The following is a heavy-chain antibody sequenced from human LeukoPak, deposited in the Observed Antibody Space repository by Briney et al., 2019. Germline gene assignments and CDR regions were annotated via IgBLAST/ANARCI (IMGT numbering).Heavy chain of an antibody. CDR2: ISWNGYST. J-gene: IGHJ4*02. D-gene: IGHD1-26*01. CDR1: GFSSRGYT. V-gene: IGHV3-43*01. Sequence: GGSLRLSCAASGFSSRGYTMHWVRQAPGKGLEWVSLISWNGYSTSYGASVEGRFTISRDNNKGALNLQMSSLRTEDTAFYYCARDSSGSLDYWGQGTLVTVSS. CDR3: ARDSSGSLDY.